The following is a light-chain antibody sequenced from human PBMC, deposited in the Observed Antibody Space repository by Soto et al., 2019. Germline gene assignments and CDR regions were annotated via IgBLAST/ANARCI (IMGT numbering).Light chain of an antibody. Sequence: EIVLTQSPGTRSLSPGERATLSCRASQSVSNYLAWYQRKPGQAPRLLIYGASSRATGIPDRFSGSGSGTDFTLTISRLEPEDFAVYYCHQYGGSPQAFGQGTKVDIK. V-gene: IGKV3-20*01. CDR3: HQYGGSPQA. J-gene: IGKJ1*01. CDR1: QSVSNY. CDR2: GAS.